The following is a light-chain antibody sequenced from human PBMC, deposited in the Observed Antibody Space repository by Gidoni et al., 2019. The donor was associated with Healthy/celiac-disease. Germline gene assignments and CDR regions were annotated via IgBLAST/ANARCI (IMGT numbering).Light chain of an antibody. J-gene: IGKJ1*01. CDR3: QQYNNWPPTWT. Sequence: EIVMTQSPATLSVSPGERATLSCRASQSVSSNLAWYQQKPGQAPRRLIYGASTRAAGIPAKCSGSGSGTEFTLTISSLQSEDFAVEYCQQYNNWPPTWTFGQGTKVEIK. V-gene: IGKV3-15*01. CDR1: QSVSSN. CDR2: GAS.